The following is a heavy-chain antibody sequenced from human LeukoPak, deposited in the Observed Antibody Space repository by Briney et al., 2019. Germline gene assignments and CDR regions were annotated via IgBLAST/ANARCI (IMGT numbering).Heavy chain of an antibody. D-gene: IGHD6-13*01. CDR3: AQSLGSSNWIGNWFDP. CDR1: GGSISSSSHS. CDR2: IYYTGRT. J-gene: IGHJ5*02. Sequence: SETLSLTCTVSGGSISSSSHSWGWIRQPPGKGLEWTGSIYYTGRTYYNPSLKSRVTISVDTSKNQFSLKLSSVTATDTAVYYCAQSLGSSNWIGNWFDPWGQGTLVTVSS. V-gene: IGHV4-39*01.